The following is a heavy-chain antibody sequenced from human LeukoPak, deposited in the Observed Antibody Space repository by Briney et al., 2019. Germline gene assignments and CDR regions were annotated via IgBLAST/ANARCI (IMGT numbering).Heavy chain of an antibody. Sequence: GVSLTLSCAASGFPFSSYPMSWVRQAQGKGLEWVSSISSSAGNTYYADSVKGRFTISRDYSKNTLYLQMNSLRAEDTAIYYCAKNRGFRGVIVVPPLDFWGQGTLVTVSS. D-gene: IGHD3-16*02. CDR2: ISSSAGNT. V-gene: IGHV3-23*01. J-gene: IGHJ4*02. CDR3: AKNRGFRGVIVVPPLDF. CDR1: GFPFSSYP.